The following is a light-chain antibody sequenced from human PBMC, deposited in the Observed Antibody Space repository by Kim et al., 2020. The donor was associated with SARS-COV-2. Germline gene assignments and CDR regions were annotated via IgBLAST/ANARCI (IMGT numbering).Light chain of an antibody. J-gene: IGLJ3*02. CDR1: KLGDKY. V-gene: IGLV3-1*01. Sequence: VSPGQTASITCSGDKLGDKYACWYQQKPGQSPVLVIYQDSKRPAGIPERFSGSNSGNTATLTISGTQAMDEADYYCQAWDSSTWVFGGGTKLTVL. CDR2: QDS. CDR3: QAWDSSTWV.